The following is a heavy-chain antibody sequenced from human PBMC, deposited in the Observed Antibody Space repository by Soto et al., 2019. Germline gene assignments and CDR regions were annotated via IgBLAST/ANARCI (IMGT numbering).Heavy chain of an antibody. CDR1: GFTFSSYG. V-gene: IGHV3-30*18. J-gene: IGHJ6*02. D-gene: IGHD1-26*01. CDR2: ISYDGSNK. Sequence: QVQLVESGGGVVQPGRSLRLSCAASGFTFSSYGMHWVRQAPGKGLEWVAVISYDGSNKYYADSVKGRFTISRDNSKNTLYLQMNSLIAEDTAVYYCAKDRPSGSRPYYCGMDVLGQGTTVTVSS. CDR3: AKDRPSGSRPYYCGMDV.